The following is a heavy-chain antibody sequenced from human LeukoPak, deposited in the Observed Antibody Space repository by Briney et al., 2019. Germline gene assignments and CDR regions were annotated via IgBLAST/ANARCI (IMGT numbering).Heavy chain of an antibody. CDR2: IYYSGSN. J-gene: IGHJ4*02. D-gene: IGHD3-16*02. V-gene: IGHV4-39*01. Sequence: PSETLSLTCTVSGGSISSSSYYWGWIRQPPGKGLEWIGSIYYSGSNYYNPSLKSRVTISVDTSKNQFSLKLSSVTAADTAVYYCARRTFGGVIKYWGQGTLVTVSS. CDR1: GGSISSSSYY. CDR3: ARRTFGGVIKY.